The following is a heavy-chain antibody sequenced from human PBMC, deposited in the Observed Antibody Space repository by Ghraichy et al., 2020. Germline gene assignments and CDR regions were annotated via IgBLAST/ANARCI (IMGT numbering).Heavy chain of an antibody. CDR1: GGSFSGYY. J-gene: IGHJ2*01. CDR3: ARGLPIAVAARWYFDL. V-gene: IGHV4-34*01. D-gene: IGHD6-13*01. Sequence: SQTLSLTCAVYGGSFSGYYWSWIRQPPGKGLEWIGEINHSGSTNYNPSLKSRVTISVDTTKNQFSLKLSSVTAADTAVYYCARGLPIAVAARWYFDLWGRGTLVTVSS. CDR2: INHSGST.